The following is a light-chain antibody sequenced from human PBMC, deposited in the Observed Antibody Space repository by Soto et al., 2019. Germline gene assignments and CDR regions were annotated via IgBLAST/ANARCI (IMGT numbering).Light chain of an antibody. J-gene: IGLJ3*02. CDR2: EGS. CDR1: SSDVGSYNL. Sequence: QSVLTQPASVSGSPGQSITISCTGTSSDVGSYNLVSWYQQYPGKAPKLMIYEGSKRPSGVSNRFSGSKSGNTASLTISGLQAEDEADYYCCSYASSDAWVFGGGTKLTFL. V-gene: IGLV2-23*01. CDR3: CSYASSDAWV.